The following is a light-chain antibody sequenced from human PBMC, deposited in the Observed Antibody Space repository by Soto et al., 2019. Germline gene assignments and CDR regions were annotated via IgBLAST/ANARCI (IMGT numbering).Light chain of an antibody. CDR3: SSYTSSSTSV. J-gene: IGLJ1*01. V-gene: IGLV2-14*01. CDR1: SSDVGGYNY. Sequence: QSVLTQPASVSGSPGQSITISCTGTSSDVGGYNYVSWYQQHPGKAPKLMIYDVSNRPSGISNRFSGSKSGNTASLTISGLQAEDEADYYCSSYTSSSTSVFGTGPKVNVL. CDR2: DVS.